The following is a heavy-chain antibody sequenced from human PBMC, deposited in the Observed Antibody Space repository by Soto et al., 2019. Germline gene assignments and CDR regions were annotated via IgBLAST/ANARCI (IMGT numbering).Heavy chain of an antibody. D-gene: IGHD3-22*01. CDR2: INAGNGNT. CDR3: ARDRSGYCDN. V-gene: IGHV1-18*01. CDR1: GYSFTRYG. J-gene: IGHJ4*02. Sequence: GASVKVSCKASGYSFTRYGIGWARQAPGQGLEWMGWINAGNGNTKYSQKFQGRVTITRDTSASTAYMELSSLRSEDTAVYYCARDRSGYCDNWGQGTLVTVSX.